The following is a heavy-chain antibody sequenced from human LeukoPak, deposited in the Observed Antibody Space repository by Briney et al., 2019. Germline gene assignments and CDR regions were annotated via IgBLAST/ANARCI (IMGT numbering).Heavy chain of an antibody. CDR3: ARDYYGSGLLDY. Sequence: ASVKVSCKASGYTFTGYYMHWVRQAPGQGLEWMGWINPNSGGTNYAQKFQGRVTMTRDTSISTAYMELSRLRSDDTAVYYCARDYYGSGLLDYWGQGTLVTVSS. V-gene: IGHV1-2*02. CDR2: INPNSGGT. J-gene: IGHJ4*02. CDR1: GYTFTGYY. D-gene: IGHD3-10*01.